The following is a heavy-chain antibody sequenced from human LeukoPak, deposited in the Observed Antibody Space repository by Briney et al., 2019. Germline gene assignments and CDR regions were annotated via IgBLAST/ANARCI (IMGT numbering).Heavy chain of an antibody. V-gene: IGHV4-39*01. CDR1: GGSISSSSYY. CDR3: ARFLTSPRYFDY. Sequence: PSETLSLTCTVSGGSISSSSYYWGWIRQPPGKGLEWIGSIYYSGSTYYNPSLKSRVTISVDTSKNQFSLKLSSVTAADTAVYYCARFLTSPRYFDYWGQGTLVTVSS. CDR2: IYYSGST. D-gene: IGHD3-9*01. J-gene: IGHJ4*02.